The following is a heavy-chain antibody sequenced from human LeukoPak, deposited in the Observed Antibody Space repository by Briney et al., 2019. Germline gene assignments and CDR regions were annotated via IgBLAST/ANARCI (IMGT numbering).Heavy chain of an antibody. CDR2: IKQDGGEK. CDR1: GFTLSRFR. Sequence: GSLRLSCTASGFTLSRFRMSWVRQAPGKGLEWVGNIKQDGGEKYYVDSVKGRFTISRDNAKNSLYLQMNSLRAEDTAVYYCASSKVMDYGAHTWALDIWGQGTMVTVSS. V-gene: IGHV3-7*01. CDR3: ASSKVMDYGAHTWALDI. D-gene: IGHD4-17*01. J-gene: IGHJ3*02.